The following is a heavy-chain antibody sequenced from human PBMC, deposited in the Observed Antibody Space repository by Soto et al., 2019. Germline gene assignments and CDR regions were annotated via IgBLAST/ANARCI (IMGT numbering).Heavy chain of an antibody. V-gene: IGHV3-30*18. CDR2: ISYDGSNK. D-gene: IGHD6-13*01. J-gene: IGHJ6*02. CDR1: GFTFSSYG. Sequence: QVQLVESGGGVVQPGRSLRLSCAASGFTFSSYGMHWVRQAPGKGLEWVAVISYDGSNKYYADSVKGRFTISRDNSKNTLYLQMNSLRAEDTAVYYCAKESRIAAAGHEWFPDYYYYGMDVWGQGTTVTVSS. CDR3: AKESRIAAAGHEWFPDYYYYGMDV.